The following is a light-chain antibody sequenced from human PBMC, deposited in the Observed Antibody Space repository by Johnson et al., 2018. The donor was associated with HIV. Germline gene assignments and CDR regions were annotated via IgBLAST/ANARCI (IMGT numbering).Light chain of an antibody. CDR2: ENN. J-gene: IGLJ1*01. Sequence: QSVLTQPPSVSAAPGQRVTISCSGSSSNIGKNYVSWYQQLPGTAPKLLIYENNKRPSGIPDRFSGSKSGTSATLGITGLQTGDEADYYCGTLDTSLSVYVFGTGTKVTVL. V-gene: IGLV1-51*02. CDR3: GTLDTSLSVYV. CDR1: SSNIGKNY.